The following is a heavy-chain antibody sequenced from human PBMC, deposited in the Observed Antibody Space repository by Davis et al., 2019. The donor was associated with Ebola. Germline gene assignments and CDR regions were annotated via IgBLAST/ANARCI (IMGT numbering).Heavy chain of an antibody. Sequence: ASVKVSCKASGYTFTSYYMHWVRQAPGQGLEWMGIINPSGGSTSYAQKFQGRVTMTRNTSISTAYMELSSLRSEDTAVYYCARGPESCRSFSCPYYFDSWGQGTLVAVSS. D-gene: IGHD2-2*01. CDR3: ARGPESCRSFSCPYYFDS. CDR1: GYTFTSYY. CDR2: INPSGGST. V-gene: IGHV1-46*01. J-gene: IGHJ4*02.